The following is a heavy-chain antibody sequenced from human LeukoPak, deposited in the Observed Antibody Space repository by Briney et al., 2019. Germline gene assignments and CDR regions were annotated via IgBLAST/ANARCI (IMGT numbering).Heavy chain of an antibody. CDR1: GGTFSSYA. D-gene: IGHD6-13*01. CDR3: ARVKQQLGRVFGY. Sequence: SVKVSCKASGGTFSSYAISWVRQAPGQGLEWMGRIIPILGIANYAQKFQGRVTMTRNTSISTAYMELSSLRSEDTAVYYCARVKQQLGRVFGYWGQGTLVTVSS. CDR2: IIPILGIA. V-gene: IGHV1-69*04. J-gene: IGHJ4*02.